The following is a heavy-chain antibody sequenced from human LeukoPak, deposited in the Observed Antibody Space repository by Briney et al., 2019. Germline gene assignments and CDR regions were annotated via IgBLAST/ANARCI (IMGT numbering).Heavy chain of an antibody. J-gene: IGHJ3*02. CDR3: ARDLWDAI. CDR2: IYSGGST. V-gene: IGHV3-53*01. Sequence: GGSLRLSCAASGFTVSSNYMSWFRQAPGKGLNGVLFIYSGGSTYSGDSVKSRFTISRDNSKNTLYLQMNSPRAEDTAVYYCARDLWDAIWGQGTMVTVSS. CDR1: GFTVSSNY. D-gene: IGHD1-26*01.